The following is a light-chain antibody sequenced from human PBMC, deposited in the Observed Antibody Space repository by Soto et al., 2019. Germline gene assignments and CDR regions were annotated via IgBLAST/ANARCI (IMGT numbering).Light chain of an antibody. V-gene: IGLV2-14*03. CDR2: DVS. CDR1: TSDIGGHNY. CDR3: GSYATSGTPYI. J-gene: IGLJ1*01. Sequence: QSVLTQPASVSGSPGQSITISCTGTTSDIGGHNYVSWYQQHPGKAPKLVIYDVSYRPSGIPNRFSGSKSGNTASLTISGLQAEDEADYYCGSYATSGTPYIFATGTKLTVL.